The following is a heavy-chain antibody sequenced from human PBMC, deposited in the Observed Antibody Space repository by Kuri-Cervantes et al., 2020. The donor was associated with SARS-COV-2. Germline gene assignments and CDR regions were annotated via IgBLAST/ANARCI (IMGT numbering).Heavy chain of an antibody. Sequence: SETLSLTCAVYGGSFSGYYWSWIRQPPGKGLEWIGEINHSGSTNYNPSLKSRVTISVDTSKNQFSLKLSSVTAVDTAVYYCARAGSLLWFGELLSLFDYWGQGTLVTVSS. CDR3: ARAGSLLWFGELLSLFDY. CDR1: GGSFSGYY. J-gene: IGHJ4*02. CDR2: INHSGST. V-gene: IGHV4-34*01. D-gene: IGHD3-10*01.